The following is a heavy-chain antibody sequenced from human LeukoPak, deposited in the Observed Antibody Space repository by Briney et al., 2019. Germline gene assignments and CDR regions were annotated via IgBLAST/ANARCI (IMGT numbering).Heavy chain of an antibody. CDR2: FDPEDGET. V-gene: IGHV1-24*01. CDR1: GYTLTELS. Sequence: ASVKVSCKVSGYTLTELSMHWVRQARGKGIERRGGFDPEDGETIYAQKFQGRVTMTEDTSTDTAYMELSSLRSEDTAVYYCATPIFGTQLYYMDVWGKGTTVTVSS. CDR3: ATPIFGTQLYYMDV. J-gene: IGHJ6*03. D-gene: IGHD3-3*01.